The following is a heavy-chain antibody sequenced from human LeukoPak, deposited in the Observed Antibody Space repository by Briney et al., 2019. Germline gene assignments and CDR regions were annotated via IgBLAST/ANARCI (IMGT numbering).Heavy chain of an antibody. CDR3: GRLKYSYGPNDAFDI. CDR2: IYPGDSDT. D-gene: IGHD5-18*01. Sequence: GESLKISCKGSGYSFTSYWIGWVRQMPGKGLEWMGIIYPGDSDTRYSPSFQGQVTISADKSISTAYLQWSSLKASDTAMYYCGRLKYSYGPNDAFDIWGQGTMVTVSS. V-gene: IGHV5-51*01. J-gene: IGHJ3*02. CDR1: GYSFTSYW.